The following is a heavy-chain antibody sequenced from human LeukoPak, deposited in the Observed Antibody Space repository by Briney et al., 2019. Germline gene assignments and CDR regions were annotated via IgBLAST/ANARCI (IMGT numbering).Heavy chain of an antibody. V-gene: IGHV4-30-2*01. J-gene: IGHJ5*02. D-gene: IGHD5-12*01. CDR3: ARGVNSGYDPNWFDP. CDR2: IYHTGTT. Sequence: SETLSLTCTVSGASLTIGGYFWTWLRQPPGKGLEWIGYIYHTGTTYYSPSLKSRVTVSVDTSKNQFSLKLTSVTAADTAVYYCARGVNSGYDPNWFDPWGQGTLVTVSS. CDR1: GASLTIGGYF.